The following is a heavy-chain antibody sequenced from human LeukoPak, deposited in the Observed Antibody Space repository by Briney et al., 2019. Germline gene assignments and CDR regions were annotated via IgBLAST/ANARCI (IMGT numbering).Heavy chain of an antibody. D-gene: IGHD6-13*01. CDR3: TTPAGIAAAGLFDY. CDR1: GYTFSNAW. V-gene: IGHV3-15*01. J-gene: IGHJ4*02. CDR2: IKSKTDGGTT. Sequence: GGSLRLSCAASGYTFSNAWVSWVRQAPGKGLEWVGRIKSKTDGGTTDYAAPVKGRFTISRDDSKNTLYLQMNSLKTEDTAVYYCTTPAGIAAAGLFDYWGQGTLVTVSS.